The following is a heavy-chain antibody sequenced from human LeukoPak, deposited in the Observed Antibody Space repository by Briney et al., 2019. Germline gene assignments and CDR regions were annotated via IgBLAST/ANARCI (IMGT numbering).Heavy chain of an antibody. Sequence: SQTLSLTCTVSGDSISNLNYYWSWIRQPAGKGLEWIGRIYASGSTNYNPSLKSRVTISVDTSKNQFSLKLSSVTAADTAVYYCARHLEYSSSSGYFDYWGQGTLVTVSS. CDR2: IYASGST. CDR3: ARHLEYSSSSGYFDY. D-gene: IGHD6-6*01. J-gene: IGHJ4*02. V-gene: IGHV4-61*02. CDR1: GDSISNLNYY.